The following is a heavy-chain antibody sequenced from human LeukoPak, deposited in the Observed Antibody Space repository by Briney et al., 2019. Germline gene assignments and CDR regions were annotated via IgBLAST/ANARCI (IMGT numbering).Heavy chain of an antibody. CDR3: AKDISQWLDSSSWPKGMDV. CDR1: GFTFGDYA. D-gene: IGHD6-13*01. Sequence: GGSLRLSCTASGFTFGDYAMSWFRQAPGKGLEWVGFIRSKAYGGTTEYAASVKGRFTISRDDSKSIAYVQMNSLRAEDTALYYCAKDISQWLDSSSWPKGMDVWGQGTTVTVSS. CDR2: IRSKAYGGTT. J-gene: IGHJ6*02. V-gene: IGHV3-49*03.